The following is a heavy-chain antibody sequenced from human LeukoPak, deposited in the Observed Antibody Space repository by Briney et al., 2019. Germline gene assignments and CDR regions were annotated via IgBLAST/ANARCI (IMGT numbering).Heavy chain of an antibody. CDR1: GYHFTSYW. V-gene: IGHV5-51*01. Sequence: GGALEISCKGSGYHFTSYWNGWVRPVPGKGLEWIWIIYPDDSDTRYSPSCQGQVTISADKSISTDYLQWSSLKASDTAMYYCASADTAMVSSSFDYWGQGTLVTVSS. CDR3: ASADTAMVSSSFDY. CDR2: IYPDDSDT. J-gene: IGHJ4*02. D-gene: IGHD5-18*01.